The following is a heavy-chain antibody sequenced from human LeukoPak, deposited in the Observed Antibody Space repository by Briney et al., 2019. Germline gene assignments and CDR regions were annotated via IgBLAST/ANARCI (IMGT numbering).Heavy chain of an antibody. Sequence: GGSLRLSCAASGFTFSSYAMSWVRQAPGKGLEWVSTISGSGGSTYYADSVKGRFTISRDNSKNTLYLQMNSLRAEDTAVYYCAKGALYYYDSSGYSDYWGQGTLVTVSS. V-gene: IGHV3-23*01. CDR3: AKGALYYYDSSGYSDY. J-gene: IGHJ4*02. CDR1: GFTFSSYA. CDR2: ISGSGGST. D-gene: IGHD3-22*01.